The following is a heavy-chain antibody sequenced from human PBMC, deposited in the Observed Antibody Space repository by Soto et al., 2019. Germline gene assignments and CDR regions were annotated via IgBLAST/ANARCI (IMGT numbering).Heavy chain of an antibody. CDR1: GGTFSSYA. D-gene: IGHD3-3*01. CDR2: IIPIFGTA. J-gene: IGHJ6*02. Sequence: GASVKVSCKASGGTFSSYAISWVRQAPGQGLEWMGGIIPIFGTANYAQKFQGRVTITADESTSTAYMELSSLRSEDTAVYYCARDGSSEYDFWSGYSSRLRRYGMDVWGQGTTVTVSS. CDR3: ARDGSSEYDFWSGYSSRLRRYGMDV. V-gene: IGHV1-69*13.